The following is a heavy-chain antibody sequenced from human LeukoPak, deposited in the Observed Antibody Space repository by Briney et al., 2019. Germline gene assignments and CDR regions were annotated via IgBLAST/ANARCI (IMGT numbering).Heavy chain of an antibody. D-gene: IGHD6-6*01. Sequence: SETLSLTCTVSGGSISSYYWSWIRQPPGKGLEWIGYIYTSGSTNYNPSLKSRVTISVDTSKNQFSLKLSSVTAADTAVYYCARDRSSSSPFLDYWGQGTLVTVSS. CDR2: IYTSGST. CDR1: GGSISSYY. CDR3: ARDRSSSSPFLDY. J-gene: IGHJ4*02. V-gene: IGHV4-4*09.